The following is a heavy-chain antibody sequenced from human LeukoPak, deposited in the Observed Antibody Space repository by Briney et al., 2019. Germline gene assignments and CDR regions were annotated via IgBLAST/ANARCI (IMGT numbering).Heavy chain of an antibody. V-gene: IGHV3-48*04. CDR1: GFTFSSYA. D-gene: IGHD3-10*01. J-gene: IGHJ5*02. Sequence: GGPLRLSCAASGFTFSSYAMSWVRQAPGKGLEWVSYISNSGSNTYYADSVKGRFTISRDNAKKSLYLQMNSLRAEDTAVYYCAKDSHAVRDRVNWFDPWGQGTLVTVSS. CDR2: ISNSGSNT. CDR3: AKDSHAVRDRVNWFDP.